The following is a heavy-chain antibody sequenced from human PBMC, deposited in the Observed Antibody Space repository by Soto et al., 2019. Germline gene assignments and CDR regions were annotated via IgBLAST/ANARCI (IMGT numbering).Heavy chain of an antibody. CDR3: ARDRLGEGATSPPYYFDY. CDR2: INPSGGST. Sequence: QVQLVQSGAEVKKPGASVKVSCKASGYTFTSYYMHWVRQAPGQGLEWMGIINPSGGSTSYAQKFQGRVTLTRDTSTSTVYVELSSLRSEDTAVYYCARDRLGEGATSPPYYFDYWGQGTLVTVSS. CDR1: GYTFTSYY. J-gene: IGHJ4*02. V-gene: IGHV1-46*01. D-gene: IGHD1-26*01.